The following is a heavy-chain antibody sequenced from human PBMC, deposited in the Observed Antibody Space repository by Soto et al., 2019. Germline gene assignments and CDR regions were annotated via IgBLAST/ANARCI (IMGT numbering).Heavy chain of an antibody. J-gene: IGHJ5*02. D-gene: IGHD3-22*01. CDR2: ISGSGDNT. V-gene: IGHV3-23*01. Sequence: EVQLLESGGGLVQPGGSLRLSCAASGFTFSSYVMSWVRQAPGKGLECVSGISGSGDNTYYADSVKGRFTISRDNSKNTLFLQMNSLRAEDTALYFCAKEMGDYYDSSGSWFDPWGQGTLVTVSS. CDR1: GFTFSSYV. CDR3: AKEMGDYYDSSGSWFDP.